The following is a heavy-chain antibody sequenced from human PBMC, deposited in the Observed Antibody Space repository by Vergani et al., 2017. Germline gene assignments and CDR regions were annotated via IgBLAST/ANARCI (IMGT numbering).Heavy chain of an antibody. Sequence: QVQLQESGPGLVKPPGTLSLTCAVSGGFVSSTNWWSWVRQPPGKGLEWIGEISHSGRTNYNPSLKSRVTISADKSKNQFSLKLSSVTAADTAVYYSARSPGRGDVNYFDPWGQGTLVTVSS. D-gene: IGHD4-17*01. CDR3: ARSPGRGDVNYFDP. CDR2: ISHSGRT. J-gene: IGHJ5*02. V-gene: IGHV4-4*03. CDR1: GGFVSSTNW.